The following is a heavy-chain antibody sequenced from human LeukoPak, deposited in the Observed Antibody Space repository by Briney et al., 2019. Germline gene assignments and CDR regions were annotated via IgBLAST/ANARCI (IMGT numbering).Heavy chain of an antibody. J-gene: IGHJ4*02. CDR1: GFTFSSYG. V-gene: IGHV3-23*01. D-gene: IGHD1-26*01. Sequence: GGSLRLSCAASGFTFSSYGMSWVRQAPGKGLEWVSAISGSGGSTYYADSVKGRFTISRDNSKNTLYLQMNSLRAEDTAVYYCARSQSWYSGSSYWGQGTLVTVSS. CDR3: ARSQSWYSGSSY. CDR2: ISGSGGST.